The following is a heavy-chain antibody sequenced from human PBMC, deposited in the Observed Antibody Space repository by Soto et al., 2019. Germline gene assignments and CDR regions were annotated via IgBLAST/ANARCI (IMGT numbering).Heavy chain of an antibody. CDR2: ISGSGGST. D-gene: IGHD2-15*01. V-gene: IGHV3-23*01. CDR1: GFTFSSYA. J-gene: IGHJ4*02. CDR3: AKDRYCSGGSCYSDFDY. Sequence: EVQLLASGGGLVQPGGSLRLSCAASGFTFSSYAMSWVRQAPGKGLEWVSAISGSGGSTYYADSVKGRFTISRDYSKNTLYVQMNSRRDEDTAVYYYAKDRYCSGGSCYSDFDYWGQGTLVTVSS.